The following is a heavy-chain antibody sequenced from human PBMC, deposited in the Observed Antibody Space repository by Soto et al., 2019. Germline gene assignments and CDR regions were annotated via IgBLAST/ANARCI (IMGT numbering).Heavy chain of an antibody. CDR2: MNPNSGNT. Sequence: QVQLVQSGAEVKKPGASVKVSCKASGYTFSSYDINWVRQATGQGLEGMGWMNPNSGNTGYAQKFQGRVTMTRNTSIRTAYMELSSLRSEDTAVYYCARSYSGSGSTLGYWGQGTLVTVSS. J-gene: IGHJ4*02. CDR1: GYTFSSYD. D-gene: IGHD3-10*01. CDR3: ARSYSGSGSTLGY. V-gene: IGHV1-8*01.